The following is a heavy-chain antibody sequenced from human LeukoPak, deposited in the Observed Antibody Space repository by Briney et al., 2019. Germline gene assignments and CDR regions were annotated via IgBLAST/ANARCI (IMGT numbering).Heavy chain of an antibody. CDR3: AKSMSGPNDY. Sequence: GSLRLSCAASGFTFSTSWIHWVRPAPGKGLVWVSRITPDGSGTDYADSVKGRFTISRDNAKNTLYLQMNSLRVEDTAVYYCAKSMSGPNDYWGQGTLVTVSS. V-gene: IGHV3-74*01. J-gene: IGHJ4*02. CDR1: GFTFSTSW. D-gene: IGHD3-3*01. CDR2: ITPDGSGT.